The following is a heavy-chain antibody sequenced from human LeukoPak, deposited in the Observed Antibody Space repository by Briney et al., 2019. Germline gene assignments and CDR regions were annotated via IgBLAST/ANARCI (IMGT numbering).Heavy chain of an antibody. V-gene: IGHV4-39*07. J-gene: IGHJ6*03. CDR2: IYYSGST. CDR3: ARELYCSSTSCYPYYYYMDV. Sequence: SETLSLTCTVSGGSISSSSYYWGWIRQPPGKGLEWIGSIYYSGSTYYNPSLKSRVTISVDTSKNQFSLKLSSVTAADTAVYYCARELYCSSTSCYPYYYYMDVWGKGTTVTVSS. D-gene: IGHD2-2*01. CDR1: GGSISSSSYY.